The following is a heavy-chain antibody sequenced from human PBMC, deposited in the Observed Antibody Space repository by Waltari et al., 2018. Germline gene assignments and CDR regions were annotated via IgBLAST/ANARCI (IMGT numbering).Heavy chain of an antibody. V-gene: IGHV1-2*02. D-gene: IGHD5-18*01. CDR3: LRGQGYSYGHDF. Sequence: QVQLVQSGADVKKPGASVVVSCEVSGYSFSDYYIHWVRQAPGQGLEWMGWITHHNGGTEYAQQFQGRVTMTRDPSINTAYMELSSLQSDDTAVYYCLRGQGYSYGHDFWGQGTLVTVSS. J-gene: IGHJ4*02. CDR1: GYSFSDYY. CDR2: ITHHNGGT.